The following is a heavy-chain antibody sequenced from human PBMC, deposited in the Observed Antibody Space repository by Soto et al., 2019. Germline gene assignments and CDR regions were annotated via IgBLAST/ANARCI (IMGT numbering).Heavy chain of an antibody. CDR1: GFTFSSYA. V-gene: IGHV3-23*01. CDR3: AKNSRSYYDSSGYYSGY. CDR2: ISGSGGST. J-gene: IGHJ4*02. D-gene: IGHD3-22*01. Sequence: GGSLRLSCAASGFTFSSYAMCWVRQAPGKGLEWVSAISGSGGSTYYADSVKGRFTISRDNSKNTLYLQMNSLRAEDTAVYYCAKNSRSYYDSSGYYSGYWGQGTLVTVSS.